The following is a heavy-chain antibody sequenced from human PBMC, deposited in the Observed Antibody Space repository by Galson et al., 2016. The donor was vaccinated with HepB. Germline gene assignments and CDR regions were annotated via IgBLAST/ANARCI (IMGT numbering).Heavy chain of an antibody. CDR2: INPGDSDT. V-gene: IGHV5-51*01. CDR3: ARFWSIGYKGMEV. CDR1: GYTFSDYW. J-gene: IGHJ6*02. D-gene: IGHD5-12*01. Sequence: QSGAEVKKPGESLTIACKGSGYTFSDYWIGWVRQMPGKGLEWMGIINPGDSDTRYSPSFQGQVPISADKSIDTAYLQWSSLKASDSAIYYCARFWSIGYKGMEVWGQGTTVIVSS.